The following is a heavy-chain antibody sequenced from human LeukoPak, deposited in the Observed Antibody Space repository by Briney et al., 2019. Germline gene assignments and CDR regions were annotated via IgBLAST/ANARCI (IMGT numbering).Heavy chain of an antibody. CDR1: GFTFSSYE. CDR2: ISSSGSTI. Sequence: PGGSLRLSCAASGFTFSSYEMNWVRQAPGKGLEWVSYISSSGSTIYYADSVKGRFTISRDNAKNSLYLQMNSLRAEDTAVYCCARGLDIGWLSANWFDPWGQGTLVTVSS. V-gene: IGHV3-48*03. J-gene: IGHJ5*02. D-gene: IGHD3-22*01. CDR3: ARGLDIGWLSANWFDP.